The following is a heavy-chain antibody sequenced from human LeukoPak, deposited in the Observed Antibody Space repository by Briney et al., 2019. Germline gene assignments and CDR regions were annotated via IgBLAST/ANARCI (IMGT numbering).Heavy chain of an antibody. CDR1: GGSISSGDYY. V-gene: IGHV4-30-4*01. D-gene: IGHD2/OR15-2a*01. CDR3: ARDKSTTGLDY. CDR2: IYYSGST. Sequence: PSETLSFTCTVSGGSISSGDYYWSWIRQPPGKGLEWIGYIYYSGSTYYNPSLKSRVTISVDTSKNQFSLKLSSVTAADTAVYYCARDKSTTGLDYWGQGTLVTVSS. J-gene: IGHJ4*02.